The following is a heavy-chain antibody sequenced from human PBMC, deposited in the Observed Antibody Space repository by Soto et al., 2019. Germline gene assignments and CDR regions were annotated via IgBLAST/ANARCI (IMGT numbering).Heavy chain of an antibody. D-gene: IGHD3-3*01. J-gene: IGHJ6*02. Sequence: GGSLRLSCAASGFTFSSYAMSWVRQAPGKGLEWASAISGSGGSTYYADSVKGRFTISRDNSKNTLYLQMNSLRAEDTAVYYCAKDPITIFGVVDDMDVWGQGTTVTVSS. CDR3: AKDPITIFGVVDDMDV. V-gene: IGHV3-23*01. CDR1: GFTFSSYA. CDR2: ISGSGGST.